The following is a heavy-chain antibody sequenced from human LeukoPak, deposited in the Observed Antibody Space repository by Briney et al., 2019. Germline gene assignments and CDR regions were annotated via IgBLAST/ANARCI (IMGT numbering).Heavy chain of an antibody. Sequence: GGSLRLSCAASGFTFSTYGMHWVRQAPGKGLEWGAVISYDRSNKYYADSVKGRFTISRDNSKNTLYLQMNSLRAEDTAVYYCARDLYSSSSVGGYWGQGTLVTVSS. CDR3: ARDLYSSSSVGGY. CDR2: ISYDRSNK. D-gene: IGHD6-6*01. CDR1: GFTFSTYG. J-gene: IGHJ4*02. V-gene: IGHV3-30*03.